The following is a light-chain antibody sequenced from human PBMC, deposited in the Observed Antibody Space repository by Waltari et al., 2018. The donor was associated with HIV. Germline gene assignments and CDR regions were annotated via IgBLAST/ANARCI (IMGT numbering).Light chain of an antibody. CDR1: ASNIGTHD. J-gene: IGLJ2*01. CDR2: NNN. V-gene: IGLV1-40*01. Sequence: QSVLTQPPSVSGAPGQRVTLSCTGSASNIGTHDVHWYQQPPGTAPQLLIYNNNNRPSGVPHRFSASKSGTSASLAITGLQPEDETDYYCQSYDSSLSASVFGGGTKLTVL. CDR3: QSYDSSLSASV.